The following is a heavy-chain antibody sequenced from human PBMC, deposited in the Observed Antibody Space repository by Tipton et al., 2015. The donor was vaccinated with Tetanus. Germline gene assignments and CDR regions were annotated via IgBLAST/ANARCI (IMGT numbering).Heavy chain of an antibody. J-gene: IGHJ4*02. D-gene: IGHD3-3*01. CDR3: ARIHDFWSGYFDF. CDR2: INHRGGT. Sequence: TLSLTCAVSGGSFSGFYWSWIRQPPGKGLEWIGEINHRGGTSYNPSLKSRVTISVDTSKNQFSLNMSSVTAADTAVYYCARIHDFWSGYFDFWGQGTLVTVSS. CDR1: GGSFSGFY. V-gene: IGHV4-34*01.